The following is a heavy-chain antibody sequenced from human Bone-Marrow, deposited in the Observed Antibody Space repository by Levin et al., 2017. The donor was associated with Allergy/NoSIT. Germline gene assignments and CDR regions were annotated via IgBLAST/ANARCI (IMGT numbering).Heavy chain of an antibody. J-gene: IGHJ6*04. Sequence: SGGSLRLSCAATGFDFRSYAMSWVRRAPGKGLEWVSSISGSGGGTYYADSVKGRFSISRDNSRKTLYLQMSSLTVEDLALYYCAKGQRVAARPGVSLFNRMDDPMAVWGKGTAVSVSS. CDR2: ISGSGGGT. D-gene: IGHD1-14*01. CDR1: GFDFRSYA. CDR3: AKGQRVAARPGVSLFNRMDDPMAV. V-gene: IGHV3-23*01.